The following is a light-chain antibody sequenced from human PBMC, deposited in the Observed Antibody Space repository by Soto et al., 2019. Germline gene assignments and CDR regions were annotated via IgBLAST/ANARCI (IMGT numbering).Light chain of an antibody. J-gene: IGKJ1*01. V-gene: IGKV3-20*01. CDR3: QQYGNSPPWT. Sequence: EIVLTQSPATLSLSPGERATLSCRASQSVYSYLAWYQQKPGQAPRVLIYGASTRATGIPDRFSGSGSGTDFTLTISRLEPEDYAVYYCQQYGNSPPWTFGQGTKVDIK. CDR2: GAS. CDR1: QSVYSY.